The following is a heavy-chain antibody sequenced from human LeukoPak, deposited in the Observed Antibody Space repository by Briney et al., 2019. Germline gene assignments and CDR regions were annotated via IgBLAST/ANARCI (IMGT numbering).Heavy chain of an antibody. J-gene: IGHJ5*02. Sequence: PGGSLRLSCAASGFGFNNYWMHWVRQPPGKGLVWVSRIYNDGSGTSYADSVKGRFTISRDNAKNTLYLQMNGLRAEDTAVYYCAKKSLRGYTYGRDDDHWGQGTLVTVSS. CDR2: IYNDGSGT. D-gene: IGHD5-18*01. V-gene: IGHV3-74*01. CDR3: AKKSLRGYTYGRDDDH. CDR1: GFGFNNYW.